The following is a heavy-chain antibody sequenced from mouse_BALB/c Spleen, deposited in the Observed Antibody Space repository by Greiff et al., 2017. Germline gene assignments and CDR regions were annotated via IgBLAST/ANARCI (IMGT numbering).Heavy chain of an antibody. Sequence: EVKLVESGGGLVKPGGSLKLSCAASGFAFSSYDMSWVRQTPEKRLEWVAYISSGGGSTYYPDTVKGRFTISRDNAKNTLYLQMSSLKSEDTAMYYCARQDDGYYGYAMDYWGQGTSVTVSS. CDR2: ISSGGGST. CDR1: GFAFSSYD. CDR3: ARQDDGYYGYAMDY. D-gene: IGHD2-3*01. V-gene: IGHV5-12-1*01. J-gene: IGHJ4*01.